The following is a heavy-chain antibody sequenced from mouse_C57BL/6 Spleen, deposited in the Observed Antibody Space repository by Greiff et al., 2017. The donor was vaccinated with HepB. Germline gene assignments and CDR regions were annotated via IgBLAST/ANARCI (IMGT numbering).Heavy chain of an antibody. J-gene: IGHJ3*01. V-gene: IGHV6-3*01. D-gene: IGHD4-1*01. Sequence: EVKLVESGGGLVQPGGSMKLSCVASGFTFSNYWMNWVRQSPEKGLEWVAQIRLKSDNYATHYAESVKGRFTISRDDSKSSVYLQMNNLRAEDTGIYYCTGGNWDGFAYWGQGTLVTVSA. CDR1: GFTFSNYW. CDR3: TGGNWDGFAY. CDR2: IRLKSDNYAT.